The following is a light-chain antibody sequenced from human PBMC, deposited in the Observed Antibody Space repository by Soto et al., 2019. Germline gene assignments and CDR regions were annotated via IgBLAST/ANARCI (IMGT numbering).Light chain of an antibody. CDR1: QSVSSN. J-gene: IGKJ1*01. CDR2: GAS. V-gene: IGKV3-15*01. Sequence: EIVITHSPSTVSVSPGERATLSCRASQSVSSNLAWYQQKPGQAPRLLIYGASTRATGILARFSGSGSGTEFTLTISSLQSEDFAVYYCQQYNNWPRTFGQGTKVDIK. CDR3: QQYNNWPRT.